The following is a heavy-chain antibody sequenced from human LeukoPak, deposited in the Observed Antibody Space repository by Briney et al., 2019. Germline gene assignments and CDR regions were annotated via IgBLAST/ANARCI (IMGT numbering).Heavy chain of an antibody. V-gene: IGHV3-30-3*02. J-gene: IGHJ3*02. Sequence: GGSLRLSCAASGFTFSSYAMHWVRQAPGKGLEWVAVISYDGSNKYYADSVKGRFTISRDNSKNTLYLQMNSLRAEDTAVYYCAKILDAFDIWGQGTMVTVSS. CDR3: AKILDAFDI. CDR1: GFTFSSYA. CDR2: ISYDGSNK.